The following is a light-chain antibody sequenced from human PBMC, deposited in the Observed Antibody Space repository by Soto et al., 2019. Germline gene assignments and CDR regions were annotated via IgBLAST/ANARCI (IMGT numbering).Light chain of an antibody. CDR2: KAS. J-gene: IGKJ4*01. CDR1: QSISSW. Sequence: DIQMTQSPSNLSASVGDRIIITCRASQSISSWLAWYQQKPGKAPKLLIYKASSLESGVPSRFSGSGSGTEFTLTISSLQPDDSATYFCHQYSASHTFGGGTKVDIK. CDR3: HQYSASHT. V-gene: IGKV1-5*03.